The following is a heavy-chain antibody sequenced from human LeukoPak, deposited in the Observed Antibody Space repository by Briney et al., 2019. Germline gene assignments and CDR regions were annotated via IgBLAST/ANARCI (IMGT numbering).Heavy chain of an antibody. D-gene: IGHD5-24*01. CDR2: IYYSGNT. J-gene: IGHJ4*02. CDR1: GDSISTTSYY. V-gene: IGHV4-39*07. CDR3: ARRGLQLQAIDY. Sequence: QASETLSLTCTVSGDSISTTSYYWGWIRQSPGKGLEWIGSIYYSGNTYYNPSLKSRVTISVDTSKNQFSLKLSSVTAADTAIYYCARRGLQLQAIDYWGQGTLVTVSS.